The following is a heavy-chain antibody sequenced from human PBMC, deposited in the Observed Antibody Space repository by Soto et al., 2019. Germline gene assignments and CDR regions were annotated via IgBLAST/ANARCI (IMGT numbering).Heavy chain of an antibody. J-gene: IGHJ6*02. V-gene: IGHV3-30*18. D-gene: IGHD2-2*03. Sequence: QVQLVESGGGVVQPGRSLRLSCAASGFTFSSYGMHWVRQAPGKGLEWVAVISYDGSNKYYADSVKGRFTISRDNSKNTLYLQMNRLRAEDTAVYYCAKCPGYVLLYGMDVWGQGTTVTVSS. CDR3: AKCPGYVLLYGMDV. CDR2: ISYDGSNK. CDR1: GFTFSSYG.